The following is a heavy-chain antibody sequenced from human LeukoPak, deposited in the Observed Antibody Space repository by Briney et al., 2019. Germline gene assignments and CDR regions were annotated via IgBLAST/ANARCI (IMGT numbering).Heavy chain of an antibody. D-gene: IGHD5/OR15-5a*01. V-gene: IGHV3-23*01. Sequence: GGSLRLSCAGSGFTFSSYAMSWVRQAPGKGLEWVSSISGSGGSTNYADSVKGRFTISRDNSKNTLYLRMNSLRAEDTALYYCAKVLSVYYFDYWGQGTLVTVSS. CDR2: ISGSGGST. CDR1: GFTFSSYA. J-gene: IGHJ4*02. CDR3: AKVLSVYYFDY.